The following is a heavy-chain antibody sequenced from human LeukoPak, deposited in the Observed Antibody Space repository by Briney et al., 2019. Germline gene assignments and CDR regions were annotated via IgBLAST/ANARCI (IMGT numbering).Heavy chain of an antibody. D-gene: IGHD6-13*01. CDR3: AASIVGIAAAGTADY. V-gene: IGHV1-69*13. CDR2: ITPIFGTA. Sequence: SVKVSCKASGYTFTSYGISWVRQAPGQGLEWMGGITPIFGTANYAQKFQGRVTITADESTSTAYMELSSLRSEDTAVYYCAASIVGIAAAGTADYWGQGTLVTVSS. CDR1: GYTFTSYG. J-gene: IGHJ4*02.